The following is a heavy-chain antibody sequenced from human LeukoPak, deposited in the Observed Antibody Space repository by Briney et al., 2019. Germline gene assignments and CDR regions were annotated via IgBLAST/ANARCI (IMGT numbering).Heavy chain of an antibody. CDR2: IIPVFGTA. J-gene: IGHJ5*02. V-gene: IGHV1-69*01. D-gene: IGHD3-3*01. Sequence: SVKVSCKASGGTFSSYAISWVQQAPGQGLEWMGGIIPVFGTANYAQKFQGRVTITADESTSTAYMELSSLRSEDTAVYYCAPYYDFWSGYYEREVWFDPWGQGTLVTVFS. CDR1: GGTFSSYA. CDR3: APYYDFWSGYYEREVWFDP.